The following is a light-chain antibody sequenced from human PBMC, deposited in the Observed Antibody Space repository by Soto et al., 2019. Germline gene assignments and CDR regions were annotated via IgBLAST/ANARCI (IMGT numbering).Light chain of an antibody. V-gene: IGKV3-20*01. Sequence: EIALTQSAGTLSLSPGERATLSCRASQSVSTSYLAWYQQKPGQAPRLLIYGASSRATGIPDRFSGSGSGTDFTLTISRLEPEDFAVYYCQQYGSSPFGQGTRLEIK. CDR2: GAS. CDR1: QSVSTSY. J-gene: IGKJ5*01. CDR3: QQYGSSP.